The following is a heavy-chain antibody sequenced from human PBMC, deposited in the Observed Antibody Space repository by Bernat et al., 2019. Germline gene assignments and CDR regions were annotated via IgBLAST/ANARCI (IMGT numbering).Heavy chain of an antibody. CDR1: GFTFSGSA. Sequence: EVQLVESGGGLVQPGGSLKLSCAASGFTFSGSAIHWVRQASGKGLEWVGRIRSRTNSYTAAYAASVRGRFTVSRDDSKNTAYLQMNSLKIEDTDVYYCTRIYSDGFDIWGQGTMVTVSS. CDR3: TRIYSDGFDI. CDR2: IRSRTNSYTA. V-gene: IGHV3-73*01. D-gene: IGHD5-12*01. J-gene: IGHJ3*02.